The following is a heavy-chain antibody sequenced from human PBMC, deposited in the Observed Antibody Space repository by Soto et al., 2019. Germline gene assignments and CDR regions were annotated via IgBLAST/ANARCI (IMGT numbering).Heavy chain of an antibody. D-gene: IGHD3-10*01. CDR2: ISYDGSNK. V-gene: IGHV3-30-3*01. Sequence: QVQLVESGGGVVQPGRSLRLSCAASGFTFSSYAMHWVRQAPGKGLEWVAVISYDGSNKYYADSVKGRFTISRDNSKNTLYLQMNSLRAEDTAVYYCARDVWSIASGSYYMDYYYYGMAVWGQGTTVTVSS. CDR3: ARDVWSIASGSYYMDYYYYGMAV. CDR1: GFTFSSYA. J-gene: IGHJ6*02.